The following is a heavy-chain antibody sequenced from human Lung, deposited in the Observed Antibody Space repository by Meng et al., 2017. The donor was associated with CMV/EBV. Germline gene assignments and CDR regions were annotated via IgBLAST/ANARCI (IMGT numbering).Heavy chain of an antibody. D-gene: IGHD3/OR15-3a*01. CDR2: IKQDGSEK. CDR3: ARVDFWTDQYYFDY. Sequence: GGSXRLXXAASGFTFSSYWMSWVRQAPGKGLEWVANIKQDGSEKYYVDSVKGRFTISRDNAKYSLYLQMNSLRAEDTAVYYCARVDFWTDQYYFDYWGQGXLVTVSS. CDR1: GFTFSSYW. V-gene: IGHV3-7*01. J-gene: IGHJ4*02.